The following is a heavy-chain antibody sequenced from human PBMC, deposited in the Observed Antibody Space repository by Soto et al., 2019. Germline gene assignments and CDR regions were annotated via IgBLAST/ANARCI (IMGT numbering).Heavy chain of an antibody. CDR2: IYHSGRT. Sequence: PSETLSLTCTVSGGSVNSDYYYWSWIRQPPGKGLEWIGYIYHSGRTNYNPSLESRVTISLDASRNQFSLKLSSVTAADTAVFYCAREYSNSPDVFDLWGQGTLVTVSS. CDR3: AREYSNSPDVFDL. V-gene: IGHV4-61*01. CDR1: GGSVNSDYYY. D-gene: IGHD5-18*01. J-gene: IGHJ4*02.